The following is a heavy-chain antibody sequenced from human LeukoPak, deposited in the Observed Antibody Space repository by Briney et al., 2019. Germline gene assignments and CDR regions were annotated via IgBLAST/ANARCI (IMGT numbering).Heavy chain of an antibody. J-gene: IGHJ5*02. D-gene: IGHD3-16*02. CDR2: IYYSGST. CDR1: GGSISSSSYY. CDR3: ARHSPIMITFGGVIGNWFDP. V-gene: IGHV4-39*01. Sequence: SETLSLTCTVSGGSISSSSYYWGWIRQPPGKGLEWIGSIYYSGSTYYNPSLKSRVTISVDTSKNQFSLKLSSVTAADTAVYYCARHSPIMITFGGVIGNWFDPWGREPWSPSPQ.